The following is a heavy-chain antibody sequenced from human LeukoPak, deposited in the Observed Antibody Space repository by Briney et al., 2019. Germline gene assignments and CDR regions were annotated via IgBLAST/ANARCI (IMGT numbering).Heavy chain of an antibody. CDR3: ASSTTVTTHFFDF. J-gene: IGHJ4*02. CDR1: GYSFTSYW. CDR2: IYPGDSDT. V-gene: IGHV5-51*01. D-gene: IGHD4-17*01. Sequence: GESLKISCKGSGYSFTSYWIGWVRHVPGKGLEYMGIIYPGDSDTRYSPSFQGQVTISADKSISTAYLQWSSLKASDTAMYYCASSTTVTTHFFDFWGQGTLVTVSS.